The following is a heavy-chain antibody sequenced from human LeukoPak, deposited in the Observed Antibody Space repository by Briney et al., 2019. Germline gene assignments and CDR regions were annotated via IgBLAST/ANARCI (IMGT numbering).Heavy chain of an antibody. V-gene: IGHV3-9*01. CDR1: GFTFDDYA. J-gene: IGHJ3*02. Sequence: GGSLRLSCAASGFTFDDYAMHWVRQAPGKGLEWVSGISWNSGSIGYADSVKGRFTISRDNAKNSLYLQMNSLRAEDTAVYYCAREKRGTMIVHDAFDIWGQGTMVTVSS. CDR2: ISWNSGSI. CDR3: AREKRGTMIVHDAFDI. D-gene: IGHD3-22*01.